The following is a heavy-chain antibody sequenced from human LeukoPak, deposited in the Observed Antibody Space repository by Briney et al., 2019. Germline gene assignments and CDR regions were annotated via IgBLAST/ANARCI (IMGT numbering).Heavy chain of an antibody. D-gene: IGHD6-13*01. J-gene: IGHJ1*01. V-gene: IGHV3-23*01. CDR3: AKESSSSSWNTGFQH. Sequence: GGSLRLSCAASGFTVSGYAMSWVRQAPGKGLEWVSAISGGGGSTFYADSVKGRFAISRDNSKNTLYLQVNSLRAEDTAVYYCAKESSSSSWNTGFQHWGQGTLVTVSS. CDR2: ISGGGGST. CDR1: GFTVSGYA.